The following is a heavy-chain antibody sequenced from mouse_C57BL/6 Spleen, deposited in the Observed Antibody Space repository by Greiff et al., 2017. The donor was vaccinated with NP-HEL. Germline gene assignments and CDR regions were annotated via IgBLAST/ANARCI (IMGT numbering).Heavy chain of an antibody. V-gene: IGHV5-16*01. D-gene: IGHD2-4*01. Sequence: EVMLVESEGGLVQPGSSMKLSCTASGFTFSDYYMAWVRQVPEKGLEWVANINYDGSSTYYLDSLKSRFIISRDNAKNILYLQMSSLKSEDTATYYCARGGLRLYYAMDYWGQGTSVTVSS. J-gene: IGHJ4*01. CDR1: GFTFSDYY. CDR2: INYDGSST. CDR3: ARGGLRLYYAMDY.